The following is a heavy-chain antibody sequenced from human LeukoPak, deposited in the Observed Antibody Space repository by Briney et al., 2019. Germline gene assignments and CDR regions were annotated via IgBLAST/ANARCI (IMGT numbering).Heavy chain of an antibody. D-gene: IGHD5-18*01. Sequence: GGSLRLSCAASGFTFSSYAMSWVRQAPGKGLEWVSAISVSGSTIYYADSVKGRFTISRDNAKNSLYLQMNSLRAEDTAVYYCATCGNTYGLYFDYWGQGTLVTVSS. CDR3: ATCGNTYGLYFDY. CDR2: ISVSGSTI. J-gene: IGHJ4*02. CDR1: GFTFSSYA. V-gene: IGHV3-23*01.